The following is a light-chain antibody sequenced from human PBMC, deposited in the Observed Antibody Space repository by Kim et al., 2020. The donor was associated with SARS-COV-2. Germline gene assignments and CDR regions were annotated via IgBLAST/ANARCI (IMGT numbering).Light chain of an antibody. CDR3: QTWVTGIRV. CDR1: SGHSSDA. Sequence: SVKLTCTLTSGHSSDAIAWHQQQPEKGPRYLMKLNSDGSHSKGDGIPDRFSGSSSGAERYLTISSLQSEDEADYYCQTWVTGIRVFGGGTQLTVL. V-gene: IGLV4-69*01. J-gene: IGLJ3*02. CDR2: LNSDGSH.